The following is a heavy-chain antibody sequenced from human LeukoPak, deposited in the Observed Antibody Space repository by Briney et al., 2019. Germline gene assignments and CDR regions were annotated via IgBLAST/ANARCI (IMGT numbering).Heavy chain of an antibody. CDR1: GFTFSSYW. CDR2: INSDGSST. Sequence: GGSLRLXCAASGFTFSSYWMHWVRQARGKGLVWVSRINSDGSSTSYADSVKGRFTISRDNAKNTLYLQMNSLRAEDTAVYYCAQGHLWFGELLEGYWGQGTLVTVSS. J-gene: IGHJ4*02. D-gene: IGHD3-10*01. CDR3: AQGHLWFGELLEGY. V-gene: IGHV3-74*01.